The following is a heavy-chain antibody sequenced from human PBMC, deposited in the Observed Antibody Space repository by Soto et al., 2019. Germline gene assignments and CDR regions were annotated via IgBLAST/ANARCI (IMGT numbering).Heavy chain of an antibody. D-gene: IGHD5-12*01. CDR3: ARAGVDIKSRPWYFDL. Sequence: GGSLRLSCAASGFTFSSYSMNWVRQAPGKGLEWVSSISSSSSYIYYADSVKGRFTISRDNAKNSLYLQMNSLRAEDTAVYYCARAGVDIKSRPWYFDLWGRGTLVTVSS. CDR1: GFTFSSYS. CDR2: ISSSSSYI. J-gene: IGHJ2*01. V-gene: IGHV3-21*01.